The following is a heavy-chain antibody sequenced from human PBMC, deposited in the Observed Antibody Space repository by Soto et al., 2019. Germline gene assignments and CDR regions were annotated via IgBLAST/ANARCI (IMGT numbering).Heavy chain of an antibody. CDR3: ARDSSDEKGAGAGAFDI. CDR2: IIPIFGTA. CDR1: GGTFSSYA. J-gene: IGHJ3*02. V-gene: IGHV1-69*13. Sequence: ASVKVSRKASGGTFSSYAISWVRQAPGQGLEWMGGIIPIFGTANYAQKFQGRVTITADESTSTAYMELSSLRSEDTAVYYCARDSSDEKGAGAGAFDIWGQGTMVTVSS. D-gene: IGHD6-19*01.